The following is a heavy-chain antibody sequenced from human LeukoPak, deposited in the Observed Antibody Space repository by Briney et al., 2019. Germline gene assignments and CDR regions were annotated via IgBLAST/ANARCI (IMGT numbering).Heavy chain of an antibody. CDR2: INPNSGGT. V-gene: IGHV1-2*02. CDR1: GYTFTGYY. CDR3: ARDLLGPSAYYFDY. D-gene: IGHD2-15*01. Sequence: ASVKVSFTASGYTFTGYYMHWVRQAPGQGLEWMGWINPNSGGTNYAQRFQGRVTMTRDTSISTAYMELSRLRSDDTAVYYCARDLLGPSAYYFDYWGQGTLVTVSS. J-gene: IGHJ4*02.